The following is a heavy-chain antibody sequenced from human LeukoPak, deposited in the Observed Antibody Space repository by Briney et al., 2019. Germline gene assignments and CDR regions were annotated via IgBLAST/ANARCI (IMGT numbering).Heavy chain of an antibody. CDR1: GFTFSSYW. J-gene: IGHJ4*02. CDR3: ARYSSGPYYFDY. D-gene: IGHD3-22*01. V-gene: IGHV3-7*01. CDR2: IKQDGSEK. Sequence: GGSLRLSCAASGFTFSSYWMSWVRQAPVKGLEWVANIKQDGSEKYYVDSVKGRFTISRDNAKNSLYLQMNSLRAEDTVVYYCARYSSGPYYFDYWGQGTLVTVSS.